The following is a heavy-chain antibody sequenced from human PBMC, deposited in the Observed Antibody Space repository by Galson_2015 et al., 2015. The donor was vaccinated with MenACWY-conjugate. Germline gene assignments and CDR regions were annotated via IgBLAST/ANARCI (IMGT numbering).Heavy chain of an antibody. V-gene: IGHV1-2*02. CDR2: INPNGGGT. D-gene: IGHD2-21*01. CDR1: GYIFSAYY. CDR3: TRGEYCGAECYVPSAPDY. Sequence: SVKVSCKAAGYIFSAYYIHWVRQTPRQGLEWMGWINPNGGGTHYAQKFQDRITMTTDTAISTAYMALNRLTSDDTAVYFCTRGEYCGAECYVPSAPDYWGQGTLVSVSS. J-gene: IGHJ4*02.